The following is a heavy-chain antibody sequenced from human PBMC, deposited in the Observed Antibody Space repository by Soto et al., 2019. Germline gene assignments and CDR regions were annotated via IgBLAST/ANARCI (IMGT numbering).Heavy chain of an antibody. CDR2: LSYDGSNK. V-gene: IGHV3-30-3*01. Sequence: GGSLRLSCAASGFTFSSYAMHWVSQAPGKGLEWVAALSYDGSNKYYADSVKSRFTISRDNSKNTLYLQMNSLRAEDTAVFYCARGNSSWYPPLTLHYYYYCGMDVWGQGTTVTVSS. CDR1: GFTFSSYA. CDR3: ARGNSSWYPPLTLHYYYYCGMDV. D-gene: IGHD6-13*01. J-gene: IGHJ6*02.